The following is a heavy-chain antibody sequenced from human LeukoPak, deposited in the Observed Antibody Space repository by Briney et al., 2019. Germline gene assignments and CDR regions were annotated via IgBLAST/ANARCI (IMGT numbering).Heavy chain of an antibody. V-gene: IGHV3-53*01. CDR2: IYSGGST. D-gene: IGHD1-26*01. CDR1: GFTVSSNY. J-gene: IGHJ4*02. Sequence: GGSLRLSCAASGFTVSSNYMSWVRQAPGKGLEWVSVIYSGGSTYYADSVKGRFTISRDNSKNTLYLQMNSLRAEDTAVYYCARAEVGATTFVFDYWGQGTLVTVSS. CDR3: ARAEVGATTFVFDY.